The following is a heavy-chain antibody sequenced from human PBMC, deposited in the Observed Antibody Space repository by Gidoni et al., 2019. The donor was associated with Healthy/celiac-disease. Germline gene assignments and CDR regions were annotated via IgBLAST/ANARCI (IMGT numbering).Heavy chain of an antibody. J-gene: IGHJ6*02. CDR3: AAHCSSTSCSTALYYYYGMDV. D-gene: IGHD2-2*01. Sequence: EVQLLESGGGLVQPGGSLSLSCAASGCTLSSYAMSGVVQAPGKGLEWVAAISGSGVSTYYADSVKGRFTISRDNSKNTLYLQMNSLRAEDTAVYYCAAHCSSTSCSTALYYYYGMDVWGQGTTVTVSS. V-gene: IGHV3-23*01. CDR1: GCTLSSYA. CDR2: ISGSGVST.